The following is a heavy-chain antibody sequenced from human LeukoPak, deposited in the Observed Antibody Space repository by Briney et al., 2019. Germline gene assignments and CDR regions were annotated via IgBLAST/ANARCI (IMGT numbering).Heavy chain of an antibody. J-gene: IGHJ5*02. D-gene: IGHD6-19*01. CDR2: ISSSGSTI. CDR3: ARESTVAGTDWFDP. V-gene: IGHV3-11*04. CDR1: GFTFSDYY. Sequence: GGSLRLSCAASGFTFSDYYTSWIRQAPGKGLEWVSYISSSGSTIYYADSVKGRFTISRDNAKNSLYLQMNSLRAEDTAVYYCARESTVAGTDWFDPWGQGTLVTVSS.